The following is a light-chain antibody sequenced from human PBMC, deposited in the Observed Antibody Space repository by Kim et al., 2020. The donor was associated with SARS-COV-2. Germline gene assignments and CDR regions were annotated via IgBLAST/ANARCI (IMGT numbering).Light chain of an antibody. CDR1: CGRIANNY. CDR3: QSSDATNGV. V-gene: IGLV6-57*04. CDR2: EDD. Sequence: NFMLTQPHSVSESPGKTVTISCTRSCGRIANNYVQWYQQRPGSAPTTVIYEDDRRPSGVPDRFSGSIDRSSNSASLTISGLKTEDEAVYYCQSSDATNGVFGGGTQLTVL. J-gene: IGLJ3*02.